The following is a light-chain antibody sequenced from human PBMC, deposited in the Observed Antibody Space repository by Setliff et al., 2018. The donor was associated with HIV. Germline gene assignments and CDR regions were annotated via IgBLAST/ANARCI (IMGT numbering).Light chain of an antibody. V-gene: IGLV1-51*01. CDR2: DNN. CDR3: GTWDSSLSAGV. J-gene: IGLJ1*01. Sequence: QSVLTQPPSVSAAPGQKVTNSCSGSSSNIGNNYVSWYQHLPGTAPKLLIYDNNKRPSGIPDRFSGSKSGTSATLGITGLQTGDEADYFCGTWDSSLSAGVFGTGTKVTVL. CDR1: SSNIGNNY.